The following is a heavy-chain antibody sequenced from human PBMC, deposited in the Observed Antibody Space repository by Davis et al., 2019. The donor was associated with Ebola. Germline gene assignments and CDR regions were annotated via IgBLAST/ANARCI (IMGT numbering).Heavy chain of an antibody. J-gene: IGHJ4*02. CDR3: ARGAR. CDR2: IYYSGST. D-gene: IGHD6-6*01. CDR1: GGSISSHY. Sequence: SETLSLTCTVSGGSISSHYWSWIRQPPGKGLEWIGYIYYSGSTYYNPSLKSRVTISVDTSKNQFSLKLSSVTAADTAVYYCARGARWGQGTLVTVSS. V-gene: IGHV4-59*04.